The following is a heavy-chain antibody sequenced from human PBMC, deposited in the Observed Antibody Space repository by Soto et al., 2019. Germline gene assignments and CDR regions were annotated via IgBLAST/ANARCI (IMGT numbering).Heavy chain of an antibody. CDR3: ARDQLGATTWYYYYYYMDV. CDR2: ISSSSSYI. CDR1: GFTFSSYS. Sequence: GESLKISCAASGFTFSSYSMNWVRQAPGKGLEWVSSISSSSSYIYYADSVKGRFTISRDNAKNSLYLQMNSLRAEDTAVYYCARDQLGATTWYYYYYYMDVWGKGTTVTVSS. D-gene: IGHD1-26*01. J-gene: IGHJ6*03. V-gene: IGHV3-21*01.